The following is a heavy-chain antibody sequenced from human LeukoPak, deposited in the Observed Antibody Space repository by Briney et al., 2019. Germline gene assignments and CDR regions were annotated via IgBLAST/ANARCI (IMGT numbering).Heavy chain of an antibody. V-gene: IGHV3-23*01. CDR1: GFTFSNYA. Sequence: GGSLRLSCAASGFTFSNYAMSWVRQAPGKGLECVSVISYTGDRTYYADSVKGRFTISRDNAKNTLYLQMSSLGAEDTAVYYRAKDLKLYSKSYRNWFDPWGQGTLVTVSS. J-gene: IGHJ5*02. CDR2: ISYTGDRT. CDR3: AKDLKLYSKSYRNWFDP. D-gene: IGHD3-16*02.